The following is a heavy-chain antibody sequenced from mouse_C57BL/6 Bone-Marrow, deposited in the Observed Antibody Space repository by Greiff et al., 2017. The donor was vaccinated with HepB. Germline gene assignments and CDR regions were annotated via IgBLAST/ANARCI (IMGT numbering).Heavy chain of an antibody. Sequence: EVHLVESGTVLARPGASVKMSCKTSGYTFTSYWMHWVKQRPGQGLEWIGAIYPGNSDTSYNQKFKGKAKLTAVTSASTAYMELSSLTNEDSAVYYCTRDYYGSSYWYFDVWGTGTTVTVSS. CDR1: GYTFTSYW. CDR2: IYPGNSDT. D-gene: IGHD1-1*01. CDR3: TRDYYGSSYWYFDV. J-gene: IGHJ1*03. V-gene: IGHV1-5*01.